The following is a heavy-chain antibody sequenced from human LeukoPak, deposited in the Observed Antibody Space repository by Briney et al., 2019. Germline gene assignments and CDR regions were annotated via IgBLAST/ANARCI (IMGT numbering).Heavy chain of an antibody. J-gene: IGHJ4*02. CDR3: AKDALLVVGSSGYYYIN. CDR2: IRYDGSNK. D-gene: IGHD3-22*01. V-gene: IGHV3-30*02. CDR1: GVTFISYG. Sequence: GGSLRLSCAASGVTFISYGMHWVRQAPGKGLEWVTFIRYDGSNKYYADSVKGRFTISRDNSKNTLYLQMNSLRAEDTAVYYCAKDALLVVGSSGYYYINWGQGTLVTVSS.